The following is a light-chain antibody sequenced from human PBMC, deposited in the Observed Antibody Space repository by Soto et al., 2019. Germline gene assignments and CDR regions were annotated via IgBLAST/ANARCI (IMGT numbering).Light chain of an antibody. CDR2: EVS. Sequence: QSALTQPPSASGSPGQSVTISCTGTSSDVGGYNYVSWYQQHPGKAPKLMIYEVSKRPSGVPDRFSGSKSGNTASLTVSGLQAEDEADYYCSSYAGSNNLYVFGTGTKAHRP. V-gene: IGLV2-8*01. J-gene: IGLJ1*01. CDR3: SSYAGSNNLYV. CDR1: SSDVGGYNY.